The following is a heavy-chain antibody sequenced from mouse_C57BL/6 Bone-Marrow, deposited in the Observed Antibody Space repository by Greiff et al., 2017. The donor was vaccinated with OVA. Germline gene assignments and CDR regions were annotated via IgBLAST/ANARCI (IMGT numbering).Heavy chain of an antibody. D-gene: IGHD1-1*02. J-gene: IGHJ2*01. V-gene: IGHV5-12*01. CDR3: ARHEGYGYFDY. CDR2: ISNGGGST. CDR1: GFTFSDYY. Sequence: EVKLMESGGGLVQPGGSLKLSCAASGFTFSDYYMYWVRQTPEKRLEWVAYISNGGGSTYYPDTVKGRFTISRDNAKNTLYLQMSRLKSEDTAMYYCARHEGYGYFDYWGQGTTLTVSS.